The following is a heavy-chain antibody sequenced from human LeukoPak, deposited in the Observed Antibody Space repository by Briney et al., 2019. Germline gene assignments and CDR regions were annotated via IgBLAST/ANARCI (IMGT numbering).Heavy chain of an antibody. CDR3: ARVEKYCSSTTCAFYDY. CDR2: ISYDGSNK. Sequence: PGRSLRLSCAASGFTFSSYAMHWVRQAPGKGLEWVAVISYDGSNKYYADSVKGRFTISRDNSKNTLYLQMNSLRAEDTAVYYCARVEKYCSSTTCAFYDYWGQGTLVTVSS. V-gene: IGHV3-30-3*01. CDR1: GFTFSSYA. J-gene: IGHJ4*02. D-gene: IGHD2-2*01.